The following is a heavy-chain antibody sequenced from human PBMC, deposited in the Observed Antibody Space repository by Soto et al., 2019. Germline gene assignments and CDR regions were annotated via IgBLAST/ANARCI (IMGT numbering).Heavy chain of an antibody. J-gene: IGHJ6*02. CDR3: ARGLYYDFWSGSPEAYYYYGMDV. D-gene: IGHD3-3*01. V-gene: IGHV1-3*01. Sequence: GASVKVSWKASGYAYTGYYRHWVRQAPGKRLEWMGWINAGNGNTKYSQKFQGRVTITRDTSASTAYMELSSLRSEDTAVYYCARGLYYDFWSGSPEAYYYYGMDVWGQGTTVTVSS. CDR2: INAGNGNT. CDR1: GYAYTGYY.